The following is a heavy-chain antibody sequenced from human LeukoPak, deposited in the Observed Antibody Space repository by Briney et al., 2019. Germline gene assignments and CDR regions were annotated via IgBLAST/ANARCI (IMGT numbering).Heavy chain of an antibody. J-gene: IGHJ4*02. CDR2: IIPIFGTA. V-gene: IGHV1-69*13. CDR3: AREHYDILTGPLDY. Sequence: SVKVSCKASGGTLSSYAISWVRQAHGQGLEWMGGIIPIFGTANYAQKFQGRVTITADESTSTAYMELSSLRSEDTAVYYCAREHYDILTGPLDYWGQGTLVTVSS. CDR1: GGTLSSYA. D-gene: IGHD3-9*01.